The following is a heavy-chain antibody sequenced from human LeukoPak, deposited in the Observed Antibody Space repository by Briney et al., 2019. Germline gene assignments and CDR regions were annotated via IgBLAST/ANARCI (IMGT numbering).Heavy chain of an antibody. Sequence: ASVKVSCKASGYTFTGYYMHWVRQAPGQGLEWMGWINPKSGDTNYAQKFQGRVTMTRDTSISTAYMELSRLRSDDTAVYYCARDQGESGYDTWGQGTLVTVSS. J-gene: IGHJ5*02. CDR2: INPKSGDT. CDR1: GYTFTGYY. CDR3: ARDQGESGYDT. V-gene: IGHV1-2*02. D-gene: IGHD5-12*01.